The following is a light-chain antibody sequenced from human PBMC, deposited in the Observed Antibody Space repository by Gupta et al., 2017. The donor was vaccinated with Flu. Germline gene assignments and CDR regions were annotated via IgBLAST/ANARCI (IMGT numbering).Light chain of an antibody. CDR2: GTS. V-gene: IGKV1-9*01. CDR1: QGIRNY. J-gene: IGKJ4*01. CDR3: QQLKSYPVT. Sequence: DIQLTQSPSFLAASVGDRVTITCRASQGIRNYLVWYQQKPGRAPKLLIYGTSTLQSEVPSRFSGNGSGTEFTLTVSSLQPEDFASYYCQQLKSYPVTFGGGTKVEIK.